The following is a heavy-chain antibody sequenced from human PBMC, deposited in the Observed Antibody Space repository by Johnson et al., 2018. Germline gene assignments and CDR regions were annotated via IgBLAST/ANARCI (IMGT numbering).Heavy chain of an antibody. V-gene: IGHV1-69*01. Sequence: QVQLVESGAEVKKPGSSVKVSCRASGGTFNSSAFSWVRQAPGLGLVWMGGILPIFGSTNYAPKFQGRVTITAAESTSTAYMELSSLKASDSAMYYGAGGNSGYYIDIWGQGTVVTVSS. J-gene: IGHJ3*02. CDR3: AGGNSGYYIDI. CDR2: ILPIFGST. D-gene: IGHD3-22*01. CDR1: GGTFNSSA.